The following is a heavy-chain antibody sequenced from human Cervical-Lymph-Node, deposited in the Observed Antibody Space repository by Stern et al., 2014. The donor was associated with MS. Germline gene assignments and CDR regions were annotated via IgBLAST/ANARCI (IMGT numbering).Heavy chain of an antibody. CDR1: GGSISGYY. CDR2: IYYSGTA. Sequence: QVQLQESGPGLVKPSETLSLTCTVSGGSISGYYWSWLRQPPGKGLEWIGYIYYSGTATSNPSLKSPVSISVDTSKKQFSLKLNSVTAADTAVYYCARTTPQYYYDSNGYIRVFDYWGRGTLVTVSS. D-gene: IGHD3-22*01. V-gene: IGHV4-59*01. CDR3: ARTTPQYYYDSNGYIRVFDY. J-gene: IGHJ4*02.